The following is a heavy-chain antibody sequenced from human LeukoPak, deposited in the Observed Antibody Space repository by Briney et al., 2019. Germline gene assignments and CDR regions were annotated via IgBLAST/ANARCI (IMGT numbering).Heavy chain of an antibody. J-gene: IGHJ4*02. CDR3: ARETLVGTTNYFDN. CDR2: VYTSGNT. CDR1: GGSINTDY. Sequence: PSGTLSLTCTVSGGSINTDYWSWIRQPAGRGLEWIGRVYTSGNTKYNASLQSRVTMSIDTSTKQFFLKLSSVTAADTAVYYCARETLVGTTNYFDNWGQGTLVTVSS. D-gene: IGHD1-26*01. V-gene: IGHV4-4*07.